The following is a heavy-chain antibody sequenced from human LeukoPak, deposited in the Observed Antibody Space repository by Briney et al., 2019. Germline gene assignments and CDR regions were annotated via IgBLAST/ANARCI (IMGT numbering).Heavy chain of an antibody. CDR3: ARSGGYSSSWSL. CDR2: ISNSGIT. J-gene: IGHJ4*02. CDR1: GGSISTYY. Sequence: SETLSLTCTVSGGSISTYYWNWIRQPPGKGLEWIGYISNSGITTYNPSLKSRVTISVDSSKSQFSLKLNSVTAADTAVYYCARSGGYSSSWSLWGQGTLVTVSS. V-gene: IGHV4-59*01. D-gene: IGHD6-13*01.